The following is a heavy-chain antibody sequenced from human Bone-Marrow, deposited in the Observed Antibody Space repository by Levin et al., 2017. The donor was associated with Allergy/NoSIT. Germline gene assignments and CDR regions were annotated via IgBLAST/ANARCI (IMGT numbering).Heavy chain of an antibody. CDR2: ISSSSSYI. J-gene: IGHJ5*02. CDR3: AGGMYCTTSTCYADVFDP. D-gene: IGHD2-15*01. Sequence: GGSLRLSCAASGFTFSSYNMNWVRQAPGKGLEWVSYISSSSSYIYHADSVKGRFTVSRDNAKNSLYLQMNSLRAEDTAVYYCAGGMYCTTSTCYADVFDPWGQGTLVTVSS. CDR1: GFTFSSYN. V-gene: IGHV3-21*05.